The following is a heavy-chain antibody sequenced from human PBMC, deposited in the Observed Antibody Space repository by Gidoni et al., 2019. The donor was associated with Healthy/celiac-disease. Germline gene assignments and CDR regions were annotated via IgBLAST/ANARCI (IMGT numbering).Heavy chain of an antibody. CDR3: TTGKSGGSYSALDY. V-gene: IGHV3-15*01. D-gene: IGHD1-26*01. CDR1: GFPVSNAG. J-gene: IGHJ4*02. CDR2: SKSTTDGGTT. Sequence: EVQLVESGGGLVKPGGSLRLSCAASGFPVSNAGMSWVRQAPGKGREGVCRSKSTTDGGTTDYAAPVTGRCHISRDDSKNTLYLQMNSLKTEDTAVYYCTTGKSGGSYSALDYWGQGTLVTVSS.